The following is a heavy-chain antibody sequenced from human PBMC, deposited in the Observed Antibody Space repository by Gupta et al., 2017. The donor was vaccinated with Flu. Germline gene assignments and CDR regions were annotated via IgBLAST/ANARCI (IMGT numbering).Heavy chain of an antibody. CDR3: ATSYSSTFYGRQAWPDTFDV. Sequence: QVQLQESGPGLVKPSETLSLTCTVSGGSVSRYSWSWIRQPPGKGLEWIGYMYYSGNANYNPSLKSRVTISVDSSKNQFSLKLNSVTAADTAVYYCATSYSSTFYGRQAWPDTFDVWGEGTRVTVSS. CDR1: GGSVSRYS. D-gene: IGHD6-13*01. V-gene: IGHV4-59*08. CDR2: MYYSGNA. J-gene: IGHJ3*01.